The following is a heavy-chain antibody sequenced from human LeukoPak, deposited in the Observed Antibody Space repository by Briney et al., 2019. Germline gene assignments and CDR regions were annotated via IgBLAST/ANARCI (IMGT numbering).Heavy chain of an antibody. CDR3: ARDHYYDSSGYYRYYYYYMDV. J-gene: IGHJ6*03. CDR1: GFTFSSYA. V-gene: IGHV3-30*04. D-gene: IGHD3-22*01. Sequence: GGSLRLSCAASGFTFSSYAMHWVRQAPGKGLEWVALISYDGSNKYYADSVKARFIISRDNSKNTVYLQMNSLRAEDTAVYYCARDHYYDSSGYYRYYYYYMDVWGKGTTVTVSS. CDR2: ISYDGSNK.